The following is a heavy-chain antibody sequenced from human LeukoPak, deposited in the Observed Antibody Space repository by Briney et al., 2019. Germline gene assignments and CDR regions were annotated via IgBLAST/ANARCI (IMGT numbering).Heavy chain of an antibody. V-gene: IGHV4-31*03. Sequence: SETLSLTCTVSGGSISSGGYYWSWIRQHPGKGLEWIGYIYYSGSTYYNPSLKSRVTISVDTSKNQFSLKLSSVTAADTAVYYCARVEDTAMVLDYWGQGTLVTVSS. CDR1: GGSISSGGYY. CDR3: ARVEDTAMVLDY. D-gene: IGHD5-18*01. CDR2: IYYSGST. J-gene: IGHJ4*02.